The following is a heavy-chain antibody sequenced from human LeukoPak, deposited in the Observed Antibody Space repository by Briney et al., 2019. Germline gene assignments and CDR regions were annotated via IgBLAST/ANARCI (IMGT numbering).Heavy chain of an antibody. V-gene: IGHV4-34*01. CDR2: INHRGST. Sequence: TSETLSLTCGVYGGSFSGYYWNWIRQPPGKGLAWIGEINHRGSTNYNPSLKSRLTISVDTSKNQLSLNLSSVTAADTAVYYCASPGGSSWHFDYWGQGTLVTVSS. J-gene: IGHJ4*02. CDR1: GGSFSGYY. CDR3: ASPGGSSWHFDY. D-gene: IGHD6-13*01.